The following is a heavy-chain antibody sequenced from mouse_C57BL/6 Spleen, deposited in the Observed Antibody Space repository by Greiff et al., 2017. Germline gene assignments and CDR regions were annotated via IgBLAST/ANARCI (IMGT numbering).Heavy chain of an antibody. CDR1: GFTFTDYY. D-gene: IGHD2-2*01. Sequence: EVKLMESGGGLVQPGGSLSFSCAASGFTFTDYYMSWVRQPPGKALEWLGFIRNKANGYTTEYSASVKGRFTISRDNSQSILYLQMNALRAEDSATYYCARSVVTTGYFDYWGQGTTLTVSS. J-gene: IGHJ2*01. V-gene: IGHV7-3*01. CDR3: ARSVVTTGYFDY. CDR2: IRNKANGYTT.